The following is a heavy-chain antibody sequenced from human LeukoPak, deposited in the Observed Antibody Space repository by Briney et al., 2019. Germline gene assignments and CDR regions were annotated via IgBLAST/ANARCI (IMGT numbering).Heavy chain of an antibody. V-gene: IGHV4-39*07. CDR3: AREPDA. Sequence: KASETLSLTCTVSGDSISGSNYHWGWIRQPPGKGLEWLGTVHHTGRAFYNPSLRGRTTVSVATSKNEFSLKLTSVTAADTAVYYCAREPDAWGQGILVIVSS. CDR2: VHHTGRA. CDR1: GDSISGSNYH. J-gene: IGHJ5*02.